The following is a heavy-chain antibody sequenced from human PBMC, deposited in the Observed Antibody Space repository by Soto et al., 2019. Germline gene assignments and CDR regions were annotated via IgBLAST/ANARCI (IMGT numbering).Heavy chain of an antibody. V-gene: IGHV3-30*18. J-gene: IGHJ6*02. Sequence: SGGSLRLSCAASGFTFSSYGMHWVRQAPGKGLEWVAVISYDGSNKYYADSVKGRFTISRDNSKNTLYLQMNSLRAEDTAVYYCAKSLNYDFWSGNYGMDVWGQGTTVTVSS. D-gene: IGHD3-3*01. CDR3: AKSLNYDFWSGNYGMDV. CDR2: ISYDGSNK. CDR1: GFTFSSYG.